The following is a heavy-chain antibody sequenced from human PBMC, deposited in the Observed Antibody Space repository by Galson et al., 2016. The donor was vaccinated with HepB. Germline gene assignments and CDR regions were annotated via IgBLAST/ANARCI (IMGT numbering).Heavy chain of an antibody. J-gene: IGHJ6*02. V-gene: IGHV4-34*01. CDR2: INHRGST. D-gene: IGHD3-10*01. CDR3: ARGRDYYGSGSYRRYGMDV. CDR1: RFTFINSW. Sequence: LRLSCAASRFTFINSWMSWVRQPPGKGLEWIGEINHRGSTNYNPSLKSRVTISVDTSKNHFSLRLRSVTAADTAVYYCARGRDYYGSGSYRRYGMDVWGQGTTVIVSS.